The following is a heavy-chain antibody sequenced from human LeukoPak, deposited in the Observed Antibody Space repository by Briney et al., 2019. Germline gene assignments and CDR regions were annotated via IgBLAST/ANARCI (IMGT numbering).Heavy chain of an antibody. D-gene: IGHD3-3*01. CDR1: GYTFTGYY. CDR2: INPNSGGT. CDR3: ARGYYDFWSGYNIDY. J-gene: IGHJ4*02. Sequence: ASVKVSCKASGYTFTGYYMHWVRQAPGQGLEWMGWINPNSGGTNYAQKFQGRVTMTRDTSISTAYMELSRLRSDDTAVYYCARGYYDFWSGYNIDYWGQGTLVTVSS. V-gene: IGHV1-2*02.